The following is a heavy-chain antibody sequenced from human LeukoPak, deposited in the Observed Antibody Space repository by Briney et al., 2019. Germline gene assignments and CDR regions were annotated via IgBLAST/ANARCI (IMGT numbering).Heavy chain of an antibody. CDR2: INHSGST. CDR1: GGPFNGYY. Sequence: PSETLSLTCAVYGGPFNGYYWSWIRQPPGKGLEWIGEINHSGSTNYNPSLKRRVTISVDTSKNQFSLKLSSVTAADTAVYYCARSVIAVAAPSDYWGQGTLVTVSS. V-gene: IGHV4-34*01. J-gene: IGHJ4*02. D-gene: IGHD6-19*01. CDR3: ARSVIAVAAPSDY.